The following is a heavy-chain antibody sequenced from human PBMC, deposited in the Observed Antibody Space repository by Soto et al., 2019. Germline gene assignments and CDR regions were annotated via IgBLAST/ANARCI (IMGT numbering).Heavy chain of an antibody. V-gene: IGHV3-7*01. J-gene: IGHJ6*03. CDR2: IKQDGSEK. CDR3: AREVTPVYYYCYMDV. Sequence: GGSLRLSCAASGFTFSSYWMSWVRQAPGKGLEWVANIKQDGSEKYYVDSVKGRFTISRDNAKNSLYLQMNSLRAEDTAVYYCAREVTPVYYYCYMDVWGKGTTVTVSS. CDR1: GFTFSSYW. D-gene: IGHD4-4*01.